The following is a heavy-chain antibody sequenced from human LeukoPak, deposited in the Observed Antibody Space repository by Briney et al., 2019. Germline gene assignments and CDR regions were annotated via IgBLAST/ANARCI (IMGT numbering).Heavy chain of an antibody. Sequence: ASVKVSCKASGYTFTSYAMNWVRQAPGQGLEWMGWINTNTGNPTYAQGFTGRFVFSLDTSVSTAYLQISSLKAEDTAVYYCAREGYYDSSGSLDAFDIWGQGTMVTVSS. J-gene: IGHJ3*02. CDR3: AREGYYDSSGSLDAFDI. D-gene: IGHD3-22*01. CDR2: INTNTGNP. V-gene: IGHV7-4-1*02. CDR1: GYTFTSYA.